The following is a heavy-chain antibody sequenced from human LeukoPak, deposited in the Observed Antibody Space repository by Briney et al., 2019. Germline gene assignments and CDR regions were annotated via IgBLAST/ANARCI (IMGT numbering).Heavy chain of an antibody. CDR1: GFTSSSYA. Sequence: GGSLRLSCVASGFTSSSYAMSWVRQAPGKGLEWVSGISGSGGSTYYADSVKGRFTISRDNSKNTLFLQMNSLRDEDTAVYYCAKETYSSGWYPYFDYWGQGTLVTVSS. D-gene: IGHD6-19*01. CDR2: ISGSGGST. CDR3: AKETYSSGWYPYFDY. J-gene: IGHJ4*02. V-gene: IGHV3-23*01.